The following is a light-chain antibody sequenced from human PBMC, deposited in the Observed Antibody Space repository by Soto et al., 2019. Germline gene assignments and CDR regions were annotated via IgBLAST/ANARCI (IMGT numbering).Light chain of an antibody. J-gene: IGKJ4*01. CDR2: AAT. V-gene: IGKV1-16*01. CDR3: QHYQRYPPS. CDR1: HPININ. Sequence: DIQMTQSPSSLCASVGDRVTITCRASHPININLVWFQQKPGKAPKSLIYAATNLQSGVPSRFSGSGGGTDFSLTISSLQPEDVATYYCQHYQRYPPSFGGGTKLEIK.